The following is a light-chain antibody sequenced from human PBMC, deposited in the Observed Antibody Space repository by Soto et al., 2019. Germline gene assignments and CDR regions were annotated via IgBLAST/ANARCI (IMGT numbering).Light chain of an antibody. J-gene: IGLJ1*01. V-gene: IGLV2-14*01. CDR1: SSDVGGYNY. CDR2: DVS. Sequence: QSVLTQPASVSGSPGQSITISCTGTSSDVGGYNYVSWYQQLPGKAPKLMIYDVSDRPSGVSNRFSGSKSGNTASPTISGLQAEDEADYYCSSYTSSSLYVFGTGTKVTVL. CDR3: SSYTSSSLYV.